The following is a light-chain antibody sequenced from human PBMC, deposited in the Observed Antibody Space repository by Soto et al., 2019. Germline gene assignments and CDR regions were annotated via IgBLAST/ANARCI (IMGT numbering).Light chain of an antibody. CDR1: SSDVGGYNY. CDR2: EVS. V-gene: IGLV2-8*01. Sequence: QSVLTQPPSASGSPGQSVTISCTGTSSDVGGYNYVSWYQQHPGKAPKLMIYEVSKRPSGVPDRFSGSKSGNTASLTVSGLQAEDEADYYCSSYAGSSNLVFGPGTKLTVL. CDR3: SSYAGSSNLV. J-gene: IGLJ1*01.